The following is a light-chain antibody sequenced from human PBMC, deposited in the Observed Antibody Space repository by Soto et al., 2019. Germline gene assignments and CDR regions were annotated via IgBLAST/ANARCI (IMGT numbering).Light chain of an antibody. V-gene: IGKV3-15*01. Sequence: EIVMTQSPATLSVSPGERATLSCRASQSVNNNLAWYQQKPGQAPRLLIYGASTRATGIPARFSGSVSGSDFTLTISSLQSEDFAIYYCQQYNNWWTFGLGTKVEIK. J-gene: IGKJ1*01. CDR1: QSVNNN. CDR2: GAS. CDR3: QQYNNWWT.